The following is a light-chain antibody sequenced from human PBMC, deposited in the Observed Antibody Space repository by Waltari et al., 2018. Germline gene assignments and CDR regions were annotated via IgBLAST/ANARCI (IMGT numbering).Light chain of an antibody. CDR2: DVS. CDR1: SSDVGVYNY. V-gene: IGLV2-14*01. J-gene: IGLJ1*01. CDR3: SSYTSSSTLYV. Sequence: QSALTQPASVSGSPGQSIIISCTGTSSDVGVYNYVSWYQQHPGKAPKLMIYDVSKRPPGVSPRFSGSKSGTTASLTISGLQAEDEADYYCSSYTSSSTLYVFGTGTKVTVL.